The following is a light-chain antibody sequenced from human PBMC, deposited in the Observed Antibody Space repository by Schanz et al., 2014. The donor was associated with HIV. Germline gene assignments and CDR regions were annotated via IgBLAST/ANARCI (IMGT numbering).Light chain of an antibody. J-gene: IGLJ2*01. V-gene: IGLV2-8*01. CDR2: EVS. CDR3: CSYAGSNNQVV. Sequence: QSVLTQPASVAGSPGQSVTISCTGTSRDVGPYNYVSWYQQHPGKAPKLMIYEVSKRPSGVPDRFSGSKSGNTASLTISGLQAEDEADYYCCSYAGSNNQVVFGGGTKLTVL. CDR1: SRDVGPYNY.